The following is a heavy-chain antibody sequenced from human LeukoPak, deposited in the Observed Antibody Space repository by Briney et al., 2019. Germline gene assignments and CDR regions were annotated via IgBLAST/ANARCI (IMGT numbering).Heavy chain of an antibody. CDR3: ARLSRQLPRHFDY. V-gene: IGHV4-39*01. J-gene: IGHJ4*02. CDR1: GCSVSSISYF. D-gene: IGHD1-26*01. Sequence: SETLSLTCTVSGCSVSSISYFWGWIRQPPGKGLEWIGGIYYSGSTYYNTSRKSRVTISLDTSKNQFSLKLSSVTDADTAVYYCARLSRQLPRHFDYWGQGTLVTVSS. CDR2: IYYSGST.